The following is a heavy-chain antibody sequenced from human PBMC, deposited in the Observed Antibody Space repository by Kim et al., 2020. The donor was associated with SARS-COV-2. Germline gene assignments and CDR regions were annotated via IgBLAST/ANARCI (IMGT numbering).Heavy chain of an antibody. CDR3: ARDREVVPAANIPYDY. J-gene: IGHJ4*02. Sequence: KLQGRVTMTTDTSTSTAYMELRSLRSDDTAVYYCARDREVVPAANIPYDYWGQGTLVTVSS. D-gene: IGHD2-2*01. V-gene: IGHV1-18*01.